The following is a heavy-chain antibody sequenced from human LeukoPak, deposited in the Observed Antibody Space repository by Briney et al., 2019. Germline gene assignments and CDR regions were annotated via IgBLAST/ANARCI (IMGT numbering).Heavy chain of an antibody. CDR2: ITSSGRII. Sequence: GGSLRLSCAASGFTFSSYEMNWVRQAPGKGLEWVAYITSSGRIIYYADSVKGRFTISRDNAKNSLYLQMNSLRAEDTAVYYYTSTGGYGSGTYDYYYFGMDVWGQGTTVTVSS. J-gene: IGHJ6*02. CDR1: GFTFSSYE. V-gene: IGHV3-48*03. D-gene: IGHD3-10*01. CDR3: TSTGGYGSGTYDYYYFGMDV.